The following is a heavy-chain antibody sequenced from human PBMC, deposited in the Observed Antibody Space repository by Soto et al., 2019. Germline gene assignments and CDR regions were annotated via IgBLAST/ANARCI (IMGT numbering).Heavy chain of an antibody. V-gene: IGHV1-24*01. CDR2: LDPEDGEI. CDR1: GYTLTEVA. Sequence: GASVKVSCKVSGYTLTEVAIHWVRQAPGRGLEWMGGLDPEDGEIIYAQKFQGRVTMTEDTSTDTAFMELSSLTSDDTAVYFCATGGGERFEFDYWGQGTLVTVSS. J-gene: IGHJ4*02. CDR3: ATGGGERFEFDY. D-gene: IGHD1-1*01.